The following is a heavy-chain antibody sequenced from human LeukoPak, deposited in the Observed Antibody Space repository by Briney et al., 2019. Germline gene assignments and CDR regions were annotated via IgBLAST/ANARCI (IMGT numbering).Heavy chain of an antibody. CDR1: GYTLTESS. CDR3: VTDIRSGWRNY. Sequence: GASVKVSCKVSGYTLTESSVHWVRQPPGKGLEWMGGFDPEDGEAIYAPKIQGRVTMTEDTSTDTAYLELRGLRSDDTAVYYCVTDIRSGWRNYWGQGTLITVSS. V-gene: IGHV1-24*01. J-gene: IGHJ4*02. CDR2: FDPEDGEA. D-gene: IGHD6-19*01.